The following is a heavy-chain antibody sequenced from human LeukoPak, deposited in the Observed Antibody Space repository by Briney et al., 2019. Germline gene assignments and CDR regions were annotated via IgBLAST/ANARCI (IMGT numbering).Heavy chain of an antibody. J-gene: IGHJ4*02. Sequence: KPSETRAIPCTVSGGSVSSGTYYWSWIRQPPGKGLEWIGYFYYSGSSNYNPSLKGRVTVSVDTSKNQFSLKVTSVTAADTAVYYCARDRGSPNSFDFDFWGQAALPTVSS. CDR1: GGSVSSGTYY. V-gene: IGHV4-61*01. D-gene: IGHD2-15*01. CDR2: FYYSGSS. CDR3: ARDRGSPNSFDFDF.